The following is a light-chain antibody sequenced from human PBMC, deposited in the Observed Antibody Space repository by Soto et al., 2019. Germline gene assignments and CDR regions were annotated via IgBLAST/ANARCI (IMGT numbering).Light chain of an antibody. V-gene: IGKV1-5*01. Sequence: DIQMTQSPSTLSASVGDRVTITCRASQSISNLLAWYQQKPGKAPNLLMYDASRLKSGVPSRFSGSGSGTEFTLSISSLQPDDFATYYCQQYNSYSSWTFGQGTKVDIK. CDR2: DAS. J-gene: IGKJ1*01. CDR3: QQYNSYSSWT. CDR1: QSISNL.